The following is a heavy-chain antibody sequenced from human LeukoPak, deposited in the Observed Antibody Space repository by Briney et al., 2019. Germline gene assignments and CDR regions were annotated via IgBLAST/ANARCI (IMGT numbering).Heavy chain of an antibody. CDR1: GFTFSSYW. J-gene: IGHJ6*03. D-gene: IGHD6-6*01. CDR3: ARDDKAGVEYSSSALVGYYYYYMDV. V-gene: IGHV3-7*01. CDR2: IKQDGSEK. Sequence: GGSLRLSCAASGFTFSSYWMSWVRQAPGKGLEWVANIKQDGSEKYYVDSVKARFAISRDNAKNSLYLQMNSLRAEDTAVYYCARDDKAGVEYSSSALVGYYYYYMDVWGKGTTVTVSS.